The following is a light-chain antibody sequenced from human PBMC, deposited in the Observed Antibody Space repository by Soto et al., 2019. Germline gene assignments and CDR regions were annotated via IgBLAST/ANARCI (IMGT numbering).Light chain of an antibody. CDR3: QQYQSYSS. J-gene: IGKJ1*01. Sequence: DIQMTQSPSTLSASIGDRVTITCRASQSISSWLAWYQQKPGKAPNLLIYKASSLESGVPSRFSGSGSGTEFTLTISSLQPDDFATYYCQQYQSYSSFGQGTKVEIK. CDR2: KAS. V-gene: IGKV1-5*03. CDR1: QSISSW.